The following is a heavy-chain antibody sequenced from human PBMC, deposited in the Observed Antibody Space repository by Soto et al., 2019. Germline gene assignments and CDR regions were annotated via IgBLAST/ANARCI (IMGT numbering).Heavy chain of an antibody. CDR3: AYAVGYYYYYMDV. D-gene: IGHD3-16*01. Sequence: SGGSLRLSCAASGFTFISYWMSWIRQAPGKGLEWVANIKQDGSEKYYVDSVKGRFTISRDNAKNSLYLQMNSLRAEDTAVYYCAYAVGYYYYYMDVWGKGTTVTVSS. CDR2: IKQDGSEK. CDR1: GFTFISYW. V-gene: IGHV3-7*01. J-gene: IGHJ6*03.